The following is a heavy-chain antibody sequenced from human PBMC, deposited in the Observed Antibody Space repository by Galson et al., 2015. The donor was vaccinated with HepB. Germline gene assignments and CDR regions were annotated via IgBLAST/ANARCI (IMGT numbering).Heavy chain of an antibody. Sequence: QSGAEAKKPGESLRISCKGSGYRFTNYWISWVRHMPGKGLEWMGRIAPSHSYIKYSPSFQGHVTISADKSISTAYLQWSSLKASDTAMYYCATSYYYDSSGYKGAIDYWGQGTLVTVSP. CDR3: ATSYYYDSSGYKGAIDY. CDR2: IAPSHSYI. J-gene: IGHJ4*02. D-gene: IGHD3-22*01. V-gene: IGHV5-10-1*01. CDR1: GYRFTNYW.